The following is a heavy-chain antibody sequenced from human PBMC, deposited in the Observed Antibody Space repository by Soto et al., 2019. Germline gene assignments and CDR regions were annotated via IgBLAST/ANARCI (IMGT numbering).Heavy chain of an antibody. D-gene: IGHD5-12*01. Sequence: SVKVSCNASGGTFSSFGISWVRQAPGQGLEWMGGIIPVFGRPNYAQRFRGRLTITADESTSTSYMELIDLGSEDTAVYYCAREGSGYNSWGQGTQVTVSS. CDR1: GGTFSSFG. CDR3: AREGSGYNS. CDR2: IIPVFGRP. J-gene: IGHJ1*01. V-gene: IGHV1-69*13.